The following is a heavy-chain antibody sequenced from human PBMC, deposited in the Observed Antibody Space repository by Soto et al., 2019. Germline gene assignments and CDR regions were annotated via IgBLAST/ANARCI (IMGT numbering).Heavy chain of an antibody. CDR1: GFTYIKYA. CDR2: ICGDAGRT. Sequence: EVQLLESGGAFVQPGGSLRRSCAASGFTYIKYAMSWVRQARGKGLEWVSGICGDAGRTFYADSVKGRFTISRDNSKNTVYLQMNSLRVDVTSVYYSVQDTVVVNNGGDFDSWGQGTVVSVPS. D-gene: IGHD3-22*01. J-gene: IGHJ4*02. CDR3: VQDTVVVNNGGDFDS. V-gene: IGHV3-23*01.